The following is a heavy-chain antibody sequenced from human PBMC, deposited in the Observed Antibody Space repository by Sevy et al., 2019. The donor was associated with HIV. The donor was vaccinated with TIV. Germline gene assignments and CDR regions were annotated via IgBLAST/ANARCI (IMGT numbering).Heavy chain of an antibody. J-gene: IGHJ4*02. D-gene: IGHD3-3*01. Sequence: GGSLRLSCAASGFTFSSYSMNWVRQAPGKGLEWVSYISSSSSTIYYADSVKGRFTISRDNAKNSLYLQMNSLRDEDTAVYYCARDNSYCDFWSGYFLYWGQGTLVTVSS. V-gene: IGHV3-48*02. CDR2: ISSSSSTI. CDR1: GFTFSSYS. CDR3: ARDNSYCDFWSGYFLY.